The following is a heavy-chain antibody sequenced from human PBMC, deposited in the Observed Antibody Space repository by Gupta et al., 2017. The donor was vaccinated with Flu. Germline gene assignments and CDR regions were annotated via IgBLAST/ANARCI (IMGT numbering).Heavy chain of an antibody. CDR2: INAGKGNT. Sequence: QAPGQRLEWMGWINAGKGNTKYSQKFQGRVTITRDTAASTAYMELSSLRSEDTAVYYCATTAYYGGNSPFDYWGQGTLVTVSS. J-gene: IGHJ4*02. CDR3: ATTAYYGGNSPFDY. D-gene: IGHD4-17*01. V-gene: IGHV1-3*01.